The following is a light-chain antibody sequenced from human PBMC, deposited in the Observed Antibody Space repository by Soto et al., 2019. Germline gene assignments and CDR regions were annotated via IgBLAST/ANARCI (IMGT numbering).Light chain of an antibody. J-gene: IGLJ1*01. CDR2: EGS. CDR1: SSDVGSYNL. CDR3: CSYAGSSTQV. V-gene: IGLV2-23*01. Sequence: QSALTQPASVSGSPGQSITISCTGTSSDVGSYNLVSWYQQHPGKAPKLMIYEGSKRPSGVSNRFSGSKSGNTASLTISGLQAEDEADYYCCSYAGSSTQVFGTGIKLTVL.